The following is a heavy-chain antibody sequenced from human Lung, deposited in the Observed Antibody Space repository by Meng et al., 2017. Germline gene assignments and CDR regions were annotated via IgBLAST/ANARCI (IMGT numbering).Heavy chain of an antibody. CDR3: ARVKYSSSWYLDF. CDR1: AVALSSSRYY. CDR2: SSNGGNT. Sequence: QLQHHESVPGLVNPSETLSLTLTVSAVALSSSRYYWAWICQPPGRGLAWIVISSNGGNTFYNPFLQSRVSISVDTSKNQFSLKLRSVTAADTAVYYCARVKYSSSWYLDFWGQGALVTVSS. J-gene: IGHJ4*02. D-gene: IGHD6-13*01. V-gene: IGHV4-39*07.